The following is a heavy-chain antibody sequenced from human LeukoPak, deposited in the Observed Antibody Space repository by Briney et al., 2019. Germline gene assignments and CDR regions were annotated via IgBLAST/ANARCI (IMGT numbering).Heavy chain of an antibody. Sequence: GGSLRLSCVASGFIFRNYAMSWVRQAPGEGLEWVSGISDNGGGTYYADSLKGRFTVSRDNSKNMLYLQMNSLRAEDTAVYYCAKESGALGAPLYDYWGRGILVTASS. CDR1: GFIFRNYA. J-gene: IGHJ4*02. V-gene: IGHV3-23*01. CDR2: ISDNGGGT. CDR3: AKESGALGAPLYDY. D-gene: IGHD4/OR15-4a*01.